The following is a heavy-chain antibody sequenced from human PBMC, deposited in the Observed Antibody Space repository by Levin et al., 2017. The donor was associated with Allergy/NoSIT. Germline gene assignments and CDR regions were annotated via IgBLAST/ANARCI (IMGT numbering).Heavy chain of an antibody. V-gene: IGHV3-48*01. CDR3: AGDFQYCSGGSCYRANHFDY. CDR2: ISSSSSTI. CDR1: GFTFSSYS. Sequence: PSGGSLRLSCAASGFTFSSYSMNWVRQAPGKGLEWVSYISSSSSTIYYADSVKGRFTISRDNATNSLYLQMNSLRAEDTAVYYCAGDFQYCSGGSCYRANHFDYWGQGTLVTVSS. J-gene: IGHJ4*02. D-gene: IGHD2-15*01.